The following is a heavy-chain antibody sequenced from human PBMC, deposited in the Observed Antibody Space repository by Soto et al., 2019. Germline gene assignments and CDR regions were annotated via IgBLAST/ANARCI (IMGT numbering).Heavy chain of an antibody. CDR1: GYTFTGYY. D-gene: IGHD3-9*01. Sequence: ASLKVSCKASGYTFTGYYMHWVRQAPGQGLEWMGWINPNSGGTNYAQKFQGRVTMTRDTSISTAYMELSRLRSDDTAVYYCARDERYYDILTGYHYPLDYWGQGTLVTVSS. V-gene: IGHV1-2*02. J-gene: IGHJ4*02. CDR2: INPNSGGT. CDR3: ARDERYYDILTGYHYPLDY.